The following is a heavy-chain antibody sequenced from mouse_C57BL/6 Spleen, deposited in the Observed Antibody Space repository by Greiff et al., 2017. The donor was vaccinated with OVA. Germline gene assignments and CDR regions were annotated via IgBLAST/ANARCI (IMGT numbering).Heavy chain of an antibody. D-gene: IGHD2-5*01. J-gene: IGHJ1*03. Sequence: QVQLKQPGAELVRPGSSVKLSCKASGYTFTSYWMHWVKQSPIQGLEWIGNIDPSDSETHYNQKFKDKATLTVNNSSSTAYMQLSSLTSEDSSVYYCARSYYSNSWYFCVWGTGTTVTVSS. V-gene: IGHV1-52*01. CDR3: ARSYYSNSWYFCV. CDR2: IDPSDSET. CDR1: GYTFTSYW.